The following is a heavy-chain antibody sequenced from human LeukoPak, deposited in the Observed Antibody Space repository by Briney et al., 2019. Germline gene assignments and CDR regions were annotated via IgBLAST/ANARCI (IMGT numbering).Heavy chain of an antibody. CDR1: GYTFTGYY. CDR2: INPNSGGT. J-gene: IGHJ6*02. D-gene: IGHD1-26*01. CDR3: ARGIAILYYYYGMDV. Sequence: ASVKVSCKASGYTFTGYYMHWVRQAPGQGLEWMGWINPNSGGTNYAQKFQGRVTMTRDTSISTAYMELSRLRSDDTAAYYCARGIAILYYYYGMDVWGQGTTVTVSS. V-gene: IGHV1-2*02.